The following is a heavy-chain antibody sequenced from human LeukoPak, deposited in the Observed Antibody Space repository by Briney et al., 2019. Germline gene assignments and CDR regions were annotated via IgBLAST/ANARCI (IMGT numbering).Heavy chain of an antibody. CDR2: INSDGSST. CDR1: GFTFSSYW. D-gene: IGHD3-10*02. V-gene: IGHV3-74*01. J-gene: IGHJ6*04. Sequence: GGSLRLSCAASGFTFSSYWMHWVRQAPGKGLVWVSRINSDGSSTSYADSVRGRFSISRDNAKNTLYLQMNSLRAEDTAVYYCAELGITMIGGVWGKGTTVTISS. CDR3: AELGITMIGGV.